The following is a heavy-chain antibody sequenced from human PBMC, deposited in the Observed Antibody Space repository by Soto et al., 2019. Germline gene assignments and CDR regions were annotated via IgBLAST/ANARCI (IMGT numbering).Heavy chain of an antibody. CDR1: GGSVISGSYY. D-gene: IGHD6-19*01. V-gene: IGHV4-61*01. CDR3: ARVIAVAAKGIDY. J-gene: IGHJ4*02. CDR2: IYYSGST. Sequence: SETLSLTCTVSGGSVISGSYYWSWIRQPPGKGLEWIGYIYYSGSTKYNPSLKSRVTISVDTSKNQFSLKLNSVTAADTARYYCARVIAVAAKGIDYWGQGTLVTVSS.